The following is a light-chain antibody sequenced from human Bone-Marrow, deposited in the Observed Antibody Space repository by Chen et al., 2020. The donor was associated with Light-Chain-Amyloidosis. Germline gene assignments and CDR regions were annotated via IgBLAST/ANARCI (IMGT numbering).Light chain of an antibody. J-gene: IGLJ2*01. CDR3: CSYAGSKTFVL. CDR2: EVN. Sequence: QSALTQPASVSGSPGQSITISCTGTSSDVGTYSLVSWFQQHPGKAPKVILFEVNKRPSGVSDRFSGSKSGNTASLPISGLQGEDEADYYCCSYAGSKTFVLFGGGTKLTVL. V-gene: IGLV2-23*02. CDR1: SSDVGTYSL.